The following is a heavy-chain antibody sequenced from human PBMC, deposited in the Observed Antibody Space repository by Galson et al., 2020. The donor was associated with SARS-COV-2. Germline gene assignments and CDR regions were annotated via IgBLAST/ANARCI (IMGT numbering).Heavy chain of an antibody. CDR3: ARAPLWFGEFLSAFDI. V-gene: IGHV5-51*01. CDR1: GYSFTSYW. J-gene: IGHJ3*02. Sequence: GESLKISCKGSGYSFTSYWIGWVRQVPGKGLEWMGFIYLGDSDTRYSPSFQGQFTISADNSISTAYLQWSSLKASDTAMYYCARAPLWFGEFLSAFDIWGQGTMVTVSS. CDR2: IYLGDSDT. D-gene: IGHD3-10*01.